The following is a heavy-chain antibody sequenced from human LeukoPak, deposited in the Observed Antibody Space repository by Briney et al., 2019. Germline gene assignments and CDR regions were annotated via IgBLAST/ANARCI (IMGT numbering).Heavy chain of an antibody. J-gene: IGHJ4*02. CDR1: GFTFSSYW. CDR3: ARGRRWLQPLDY. Sequence: PGGPLRLSCAASGFTFSSYWMTWVRQAPGKGLEWGANIDQDGGQNNYVDSVKGRFTISGDNAKKSLYLQMNSLRADDTAVYYCARGRRWLQPLDYWGQGTLVTVSS. CDR2: IDQDGGQN. D-gene: IGHD5-24*01. V-gene: IGHV3-7*01.